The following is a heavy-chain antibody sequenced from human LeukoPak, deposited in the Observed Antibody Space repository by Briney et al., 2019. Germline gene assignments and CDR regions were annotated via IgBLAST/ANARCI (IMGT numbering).Heavy chain of an antibody. J-gene: IGHJ4*02. Sequence: PSETLSLTCTVSGGSISSYYWGWIRQPPGKGLEWIGSIYYSGSTYYNPSLKSRVTISVDTSKNQFSLKLSSVTAADTAVYYCARLAADYDFWSGYYRVFDYWGQGTLVTVSS. CDR2: IYYSGST. D-gene: IGHD3-3*01. CDR3: ARLAADYDFWSGYYRVFDY. V-gene: IGHV4-39*01. CDR1: GGSISSYY.